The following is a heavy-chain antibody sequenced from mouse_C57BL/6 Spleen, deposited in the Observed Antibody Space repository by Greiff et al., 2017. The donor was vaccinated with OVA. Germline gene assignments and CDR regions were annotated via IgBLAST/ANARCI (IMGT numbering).Heavy chain of an antibody. CDR2: INPGSGGT. J-gene: IGHJ3*01. D-gene: IGHD1-1*01. CDR3: ARGGGSSPAWFAY. CDR1: GYAFTNYL. Sequence: QVQLQQSGAELVRPGTSVKVSCKASGYAFTNYLIEWVKQRPGQGLEWIGVINPGSGGTNYNEKFKSKATLTVDKSSSTAYMQLSSLTSEDSAVYYCARGGGSSPAWFAYWGQGTLVTVSA. V-gene: IGHV1-54*01.